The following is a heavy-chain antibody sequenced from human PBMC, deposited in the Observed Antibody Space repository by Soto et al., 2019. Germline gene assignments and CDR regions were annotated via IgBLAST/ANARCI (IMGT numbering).Heavy chain of an antibody. CDR1: GGSISSYY. Sequence: QVQLQESGPGLVKPSETLSLTCTVSGGSISSYYWSWIRQPPGTGLEWIGYIYYSGSTNYNPSLKSRVTISVDTSEDQFTLKLSSVTAADTAVYYCARRYGASVDYWGQGTLVTVSS. J-gene: IGHJ4*02. CDR3: ARRYGASVDY. D-gene: IGHD4-17*01. V-gene: IGHV4-59*01. CDR2: IYYSGST.